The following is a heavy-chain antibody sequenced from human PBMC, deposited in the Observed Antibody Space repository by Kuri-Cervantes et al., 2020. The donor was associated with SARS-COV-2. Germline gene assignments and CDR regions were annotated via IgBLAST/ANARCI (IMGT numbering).Heavy chain of an antibody. V-gene: IGHV3-23*01. CDR1: GFTFSSFA. J-gene: IGHJ4*02. Sequence: GESLKISCAAPGFTFSSFAMSWVRQAPGKGLEWVSAITENGRKTYFADSVKGRFTISRDNSKSMLFLQMSGLTDEDTARYYCARPSRGGFDYWGQGSLVTVSS. CDR2: ITENGRKT. CDR3: ARPSRGGFDY.